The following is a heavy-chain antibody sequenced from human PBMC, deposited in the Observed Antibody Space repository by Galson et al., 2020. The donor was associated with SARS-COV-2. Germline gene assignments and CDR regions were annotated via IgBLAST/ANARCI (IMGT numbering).Heavy chain of an antibody. J-gene: IGHJ4*02. CDR2: ISYDGTNT. CDR1: GFTFSSYA. Sequence: GESLKISCAASGFTFSSYAMHWVRQAPGKGLEWVAVISYDGTNTYYAESVQGRFIISRDNSKNMLYLRMNLLTPEDTAVFYCARPYYYASGTYSTFDYWGQGTLVSVSP. V-gene: IGHV3-30-3*01. CDR3: ARPYYYASGTYSTFDY. D-gene: IGHD3-10*01.